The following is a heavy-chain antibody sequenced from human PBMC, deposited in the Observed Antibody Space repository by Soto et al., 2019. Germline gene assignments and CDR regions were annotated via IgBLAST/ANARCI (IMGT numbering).Heavy chain of an antibody. CDR1: GFTFSSYA. CDR2: ISYDGSNK. V-gene: IGHV3-30-3*01. CDR3: ARVPLTMVRGVIYWFVP. D-gene: IGHD3-10*01. J-gene: IGHJ5*02. Sequence: QVQLVESGGGVVQPGRSLRLSCAASGFTFSSYAMHWVRQAPGKGLEWVAVISYDGSNKYYADSVKGRFTISRDNSKNTLYLQMNSLRAEDTAVYYCARVPLTMVRGVIYWFVPWGQGTLVTVSS.